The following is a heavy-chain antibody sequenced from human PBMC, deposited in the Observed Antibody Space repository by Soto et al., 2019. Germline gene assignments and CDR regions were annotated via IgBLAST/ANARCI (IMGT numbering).Heavy chain of an antibody. V-gene: IGHV4-39*01. CDR1: GGSISSSRYY. D-gene: IGHD2-21*02. Sequence: SETLSLTCTVSGGSISSSRYYGGWIRQPPGKGLEWIGSLYYSGTTYYDPSLKSRVTISGDASKNQFSLKLTSVTAADTAVYYCARGAYCSRDCYSHYFDSWGQGILVTVSS. CDR2: LYYSGTT. J-gene: IGHJ4*02. CDR3: ARGAYCSRDCYSHYFDS.